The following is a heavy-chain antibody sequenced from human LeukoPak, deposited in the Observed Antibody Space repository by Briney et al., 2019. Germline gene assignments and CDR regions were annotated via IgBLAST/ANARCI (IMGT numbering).Heavy chain of an antibody. CDR2: INHSGST. J-gene: IGHJ5*02. V-gene: IGHV4-34*01. D-gene: IGHD2-2*01. Sequence: SETLSLTCAVYGGSFSGYYWSWIRQPPGKGLEWIGEINHSGSTNYNPSLKSRVTISVDTSKNQFSLKLSSVTAADTAVYYCARKWLVVVPAAISWFDPWGQGTLVTVSS. CDR3: ARKWLVVVPAAISWFDP. CDR1: GGSFSGYY.